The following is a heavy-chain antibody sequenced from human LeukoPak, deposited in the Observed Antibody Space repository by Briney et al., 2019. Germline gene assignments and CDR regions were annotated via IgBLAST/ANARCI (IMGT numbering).Heavy chain of an antibody. D-gene: IGHD2/OR15-2a*01. V-gene: IGHV1-69*13. Sequence: SVKVSCKASGGTFSSYAISWVRQAPGQGLEWMGGIIPIFGTANYAQKFQGRVTITADESTSTAYMELSSLRSEDTAVYYCARDRLSSPSGTPYYMDVWGKGTTVTVSS. CDR3: ARDRLSSPSGTPYYMDV. J-gene: IGHJ6*03. CDR1: GGTFSSYA. CDR2: IIPIFGTA.